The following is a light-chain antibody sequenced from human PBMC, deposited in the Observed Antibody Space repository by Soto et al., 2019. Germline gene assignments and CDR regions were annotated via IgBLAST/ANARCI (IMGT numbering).Light chain of an antibody. Sequence: IRKAPCSLSPSSSLGNRVTLTCRASQSISSYLNWYQQKPGKAPEVLIYAASSLQSGVPSRFSGSGSGTDFTLTISSLQPEDFATYYCQQSYSTPRTFGQGTKVDIK. CDR2: AAS. J-gene: IGKJ1*01. CDR3: QQSYSTPRT. V-gene: IGKV1-39*01. CDR1: QSISSY.